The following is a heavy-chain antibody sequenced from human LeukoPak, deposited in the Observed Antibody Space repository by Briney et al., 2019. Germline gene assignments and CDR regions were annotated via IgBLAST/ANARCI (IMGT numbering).Heavy chain of an antibody. D-gene: IGHD3-22*01. CDR3: ARDSPYYYDSSGYGSDY. CDR2: INHSGST. V-gene: IGHV4-34*01. Sequence: PSETLSLTCAVYGGSFSGYYWSWIRQPPGKGLEWIGEINHSGSTNYNPSLKSRVTISVDTSKNQFSLKLSSVTAADTAVYYCARDSPYYYDSSGYGSDYWGQGTLVTVSS. CDR1: GGSFSGYY. J-gene: IGHJ4*02.